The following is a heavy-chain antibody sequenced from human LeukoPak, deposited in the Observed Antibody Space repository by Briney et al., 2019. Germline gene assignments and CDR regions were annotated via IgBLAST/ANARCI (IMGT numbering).Heavy chain of an antibody. Sequence: GGSLRLSCAASGFTFSSYAMHWVRQAPGKGLEWVAVISYDGSNKYYADSVKGRFTISRDNSKNMLYLQMNSLRAEDTAVYYCASGIQLLYYFDYWGQGTLVTVSS. J-gene: IGHJ4*02. CDR2: ISYDGSNK. CDR3: ASGIQLLYYFDY. V-gene: IGHV3-30-3*01. D-gene: IGHD5-18*01. CDR1: GFTFSSYA.